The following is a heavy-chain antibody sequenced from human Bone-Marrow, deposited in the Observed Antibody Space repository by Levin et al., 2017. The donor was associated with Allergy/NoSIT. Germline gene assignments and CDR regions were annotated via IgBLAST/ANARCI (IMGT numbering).Heavy chain of an antibody. J-gene: IGHJ4*02. V-gene: IGHV1-2*02. Sequence: ASVKVSCKASGYTFTAYYVHWVRRAPGTGLEWMGWINPNNGATNYAQRFQGRVTMTRDTSTTTAFMEPSGLTSDDTAFYFCASDPHYPSTTGECWGQGALVTVSS. D-gene: IGHD4-11*01. CDR2: INPNNGAT. CDR3: ASDPHYPSTTGEC. CDR1: GYTFTAYY.